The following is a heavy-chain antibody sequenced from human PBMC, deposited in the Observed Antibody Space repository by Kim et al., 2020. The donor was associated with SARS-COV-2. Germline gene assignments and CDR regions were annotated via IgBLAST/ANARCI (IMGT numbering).Heavy chain of an antibody. CDR3: ARDKKYRLDV. J-gene: IGHJ6*02. Sequence: SEENYVDSVNGRGTIYRDNAKKSVYLQMNSLRGEETAVYYCARDKKYRLDVWGQGTTVTV. V-gene: IGHV3-7*01. CDR2: SEE.